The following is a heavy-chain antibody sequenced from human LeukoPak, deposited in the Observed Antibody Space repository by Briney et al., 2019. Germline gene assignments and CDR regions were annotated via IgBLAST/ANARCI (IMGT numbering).Heavy chain of an antibody. J-gene: IGHJ4*02. V-gene: IGHV4-39*01. CDR2: IYYSGST. CDR1: GGSISSSSYY. CDR3: ARILGDFDY. Sequence: PSETLSLTCTVSGGSISSSSYYWGWIRQPPGKGLEWIGSIYYSGSTYYNPSLKSRVTISVDTSKNQFSLKLSSVTAADTAVYYCARILGDFDYWGQGTLVTVSS. D-gene: IGHD3-16*01.